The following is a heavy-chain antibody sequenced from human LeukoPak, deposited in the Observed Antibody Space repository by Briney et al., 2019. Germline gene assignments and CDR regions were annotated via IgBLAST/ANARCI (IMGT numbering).Heavy chain of an antibody. Sequence: AGGSLRLSCAGSAFNFSNYWMTWVRHAPGKVREWIVFIRRKAYGGVTEYDESVKGRFNISRDDSKSIAYLQMNSLKTEDKAVYYCTRVMTDHWGELPLYFDYWGQGSLVTVSS. CDR2: IRRKAYGGVT. CDR3: TRVMTDHWGELPLYFDY. J-gene: IGHJ4*02. CDR1: AFNFSNYW. V-gene: IGHV3-49*04. D-gene: IGHD1-26*01.